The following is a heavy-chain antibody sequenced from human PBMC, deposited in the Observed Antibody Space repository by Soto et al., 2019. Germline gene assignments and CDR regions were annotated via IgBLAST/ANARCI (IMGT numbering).Heavy chain of an antibody. J-gene: IGHJ4*02. V-gene: IGHV4-59*01. CDR1: GGYISSYY. CDR2: IYYSGST. Sequence: QVQLQESGPGLVKPSETLSLTCTGSGGYISSYYWTWIRHPPGKGLEWIGYIYYSGSTNYNPSLKSRVAMSIDTSKIRFSLRLSSFTAADTAVYYCARAFGSTMPSLFWGQGTLVTVSS. CDR3: ARAFGSTMPSLF. D-gene: IGHD2-2*01.